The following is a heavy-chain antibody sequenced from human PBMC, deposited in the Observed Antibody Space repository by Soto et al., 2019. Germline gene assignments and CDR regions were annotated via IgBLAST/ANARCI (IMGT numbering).Heavy chain of an antibody. CDR3: ARSVVPAAGYYYGMDV. V-gene: IGHV5-51*01. CDR1: GYSFPSYW. D-gene: IGHD2-2*01. CDR2: IYPGDSDT. Sequence: PGESLKISCKGSGYSFPSYWIGWVRQMPGKGLEWMGIIYPGDSDTRYRPSFQGQVTISADKSISTAYLQWSSLKASDTAMYYCARSVVPAAGYYYGMDVWGQGTTVTVSS. J-gene: IGHJ6*02.